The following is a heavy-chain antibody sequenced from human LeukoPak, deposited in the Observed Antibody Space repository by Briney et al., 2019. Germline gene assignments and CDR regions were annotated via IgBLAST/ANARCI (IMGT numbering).Heavy chain of an antibody. CDR2: ISYDGRNK. Sequence: PGGSLRLSCAASGFTFSSYDMHWVRQAPGKGLEWVAVISYDGRNKYYADSVKGRFTISRDNSKNTLYLQINSLRVEDTAVYYCARDRGARVVYWLDPWGQGTLVTVSS. D-gene: IGHD3-10*01. CDR1: GFTFSSYD. V-gene: IGHV3-30-3*01. CDR3: ARDRGARVVYWLDP. J-gene: IGHJ5*02.